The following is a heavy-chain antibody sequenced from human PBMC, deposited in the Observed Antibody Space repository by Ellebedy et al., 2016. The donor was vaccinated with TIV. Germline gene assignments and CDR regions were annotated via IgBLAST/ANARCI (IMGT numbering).Heavy chain of an antibody. Sequence: GGSLRLXXAASGSIFGSYGMHWVRQAPGKGLEWVTVILYEGSNEYYADSVKGRFTISRDNSKNTLYLQMNSLRAEDTAVYYCARGGTYSYDSSSYPDFDYWGQGTLVTVSS. V-gene: IGHV3-30-3*01. CDR3: ARGGTYSYDSSSYPDFDY. D-gene: IGHD3-22*01. CDR1: GSIFGSYG. J-gene: IGHJ4*02. CDR2: ILYEGSNE.